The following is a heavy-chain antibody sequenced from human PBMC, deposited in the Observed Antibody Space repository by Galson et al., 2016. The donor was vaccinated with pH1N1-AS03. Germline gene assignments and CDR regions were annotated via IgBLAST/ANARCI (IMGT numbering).Heavy chain of an antibody. CDR3: AVDSYSRATY. CDR1: GLTFSDYW. Sequence: SLRLSCAASGLTFSDYWMSWVRQAPGKGLEWVANIKQDGSDTNYVDSVRDRFTISRDNVNNLLYLQMNSLGVEDTAAYYCAVDSYSRATYWGQGALVTVSS. CDR2: IKQDGSDT. J-gene: IGHJ4*02. D-gene: IGHD1-26*01. V-gene: IGHV3-7*03.